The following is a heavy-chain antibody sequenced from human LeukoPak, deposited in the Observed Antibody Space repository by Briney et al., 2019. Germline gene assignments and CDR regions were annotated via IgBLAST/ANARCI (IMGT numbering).Heavy chain of an antibody. V-gene: IGHV3-48*04. CDR1: GFTFSSYS. Sequence: GGSLRLSCAASGFTFSSYSMNWVRQAPGKGLEWVSYISSSSSTIYYADSVKGRFTISRDNAKNSLYLQMNSLRAEDTAVYYCAKDLVRGYWGQGTLVTVSS. D-gene: IGHD6-13*01. CDR3: AKDLVRGY. CDR2: ISSSSSTI. J-gene: IGHJ4*02.